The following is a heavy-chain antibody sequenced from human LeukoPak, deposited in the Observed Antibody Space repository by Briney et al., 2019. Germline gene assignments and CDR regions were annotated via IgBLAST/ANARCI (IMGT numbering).Heavy chain of an antibody. CDR1: GFTFSSYG. D-gene: IGHD4-23*01. V-gene: IGHV3-33*01. CDR3: ARDYGGNLDY. CDR2: IWYDGSNK. Sequence: AGGSLRLSCAASGFTFSSYGMHGVRQAPGKGLEWVAVIWYDGSNKYYADSVKGRFTISRDNSKNTVYLQMNSLRAEDTAVYNCARDYGGNLDYWGQGTLVTVSS. J-gene: IGHJ4*02.